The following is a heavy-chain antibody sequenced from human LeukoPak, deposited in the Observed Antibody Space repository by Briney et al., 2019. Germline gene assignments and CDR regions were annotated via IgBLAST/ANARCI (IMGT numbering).Heavy chain of an antibody. CDR3: ARDLRDYDSSGYTFDP. CDR1: GFTFTNYA. CDR2: ITSNARDT. J-gene: IGHJ5*02. Sequence: GGSLRLSCAASGFTFTNYAMNWVRQAPGKRLEWVSSITSNARDTYFADSVKGRFTVSRDNSGNTLYLQMNSLRAEDTAVYYCARDLRDYDSSGYTFDPWGQGTLVTVSS. D-gene: IGHD3-22*01. V-gene: IGHV3-23*01.